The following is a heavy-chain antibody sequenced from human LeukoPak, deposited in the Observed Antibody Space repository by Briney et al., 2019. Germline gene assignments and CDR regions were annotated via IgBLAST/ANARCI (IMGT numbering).Heavy chain of an antibody. J-gene: IGHJ4*02. V-gene: IGHV1-46*01. D-gene: IGHD4-23*01. CDR3: ARTADGSKTPVFDY. CDR1: GYMFTSYY. Sequence: ASVKVSCKASGYMFTSYYMHWVRQAPGQGLEWMGIINPSGGSTTYAQKFQGRVTLTRDTSTSTVYMELRSLRSEDTALYYCARTADGSKTPVFDYWGQGTLVIVSS. CDR2: INPSGGST.